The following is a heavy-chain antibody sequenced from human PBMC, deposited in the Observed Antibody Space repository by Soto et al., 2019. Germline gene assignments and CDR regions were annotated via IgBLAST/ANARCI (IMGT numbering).Heavy chain of an antibody. J-gene: IGHJ6*02. CDR1: GYTFDSSD. D-gene: IGHD3-16*01. CDR2: MNPNSGSA. Sequence: ASVKVSCKASGYTFDSSDINWVRQATGQGLEWMGWMNPNSGSAGYAEKFQGRVTMTRDTSISTAYMELSSLKSDDTAVYYCARGGYYDNNWVKLRHYGLDVWGQGTSVTVSS. CDR3: ARGGYYDNNWVKLRHYGLDV. V-gene: IGHV1-8*01.